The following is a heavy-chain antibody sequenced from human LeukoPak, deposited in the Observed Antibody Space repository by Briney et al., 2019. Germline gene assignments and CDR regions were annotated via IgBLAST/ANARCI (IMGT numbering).Heavy chain of an antibody. J-gene: IGHJ4*02. V-gene: IGHV4-30-4*01. Sequence: SETLSLTCTVSGGSISSGDYYWSWIRQPPGKGLEWIGYIYYSGSTYYNPSLKSRVTISVDTSKNQFSLKLSSVTAADTAVYYCARRTMVRTYYYDSSGYYSSYYFDYWGQGTLVTVSS. CDR1: GGSISSGDYY. CDR3: ARRTMVRTYYYDSSGYYSSYYFDY. CDR2: IYYSGST. D-gene: IGHD3-22*01.